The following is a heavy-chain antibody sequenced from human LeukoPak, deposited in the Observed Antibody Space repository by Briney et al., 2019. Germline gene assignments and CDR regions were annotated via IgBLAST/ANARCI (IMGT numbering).Heavy chain of an antibody. CDR1: GFTFSNYS. Sequence: GGSLRLSCAASGFTFSNYSMNWVRQAPGKGLEWVSYISSSSSTIYYADSVKGRFTISRDNSKNTLYLQMNSLRAEDTAVYYCASSPFYDIPEGWGQGTLVTVSS. CDR3: ASSPFYDIPEG. D-gene: IGHD3-9*01. CDR2: ISSSSSTI. V-gene: IGHV3-48*01. J-gene: IGHJ4*02.